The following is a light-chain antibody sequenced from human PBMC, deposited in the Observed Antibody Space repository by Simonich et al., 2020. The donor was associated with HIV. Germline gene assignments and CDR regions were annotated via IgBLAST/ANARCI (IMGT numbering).Light chain of an antibody. Sequence: DIQMTQFPSSLSASVGDRVTITCRASQSIRSYLSWYQQKPGKAPKLLIYAASSSQSGVPSRFSGSGSGTDFTLTISSLQPEDFATYYCQQSYSTPFTFGPGTKVDIK. CDR2: AAS. J-gene: IGKJ3*01. V-gene: IGKV1-39*01. CDR1: QSIRSY. CDR3: QQSYSTPFT.